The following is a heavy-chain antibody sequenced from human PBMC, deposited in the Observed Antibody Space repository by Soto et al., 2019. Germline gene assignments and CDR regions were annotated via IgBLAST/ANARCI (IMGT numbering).Heavy chain of an antibody. Sequence: PSETLSLTCTVSGGSISNYYCNWIRQPAGKGLEWIGRIDTSGSTNYNPSLKSRVTMSVDTSKQEFSLKLSSVTAADTAVYYCASRGSPYDFWSGYYGPGWFDPWGQGTLVTVSS. V-gene: IGHV4-4*07. D-gene: IGHD3-3*01. CDR3: ASRGSPYDFWSGYYGPGWFDP. J-gene: IGHJ5*02. CDR2: IDTSGST. CDR1: GGSISNYY.